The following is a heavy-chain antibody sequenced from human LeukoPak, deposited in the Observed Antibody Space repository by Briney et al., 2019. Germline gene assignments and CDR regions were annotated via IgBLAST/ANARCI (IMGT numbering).Heavy chain of an antibody. CDR3: VGSGDLSY. CDR2: LNSDGSRI. J-gene: IGHJ4*02. V-gene: IGHV3-74*01. CDR1: GFTFSSSW. D-gene: IGHD3-10*01. Sequence: GGSLRISCTASGFTFSSSWMHWVRQAPGKGLVWVSRLNSDGSRISYVDSAKGRFTISRDNAKNTLYLQMNSLRAEDTAVYYCVGSGDLSYWGQGTLVTVSS.